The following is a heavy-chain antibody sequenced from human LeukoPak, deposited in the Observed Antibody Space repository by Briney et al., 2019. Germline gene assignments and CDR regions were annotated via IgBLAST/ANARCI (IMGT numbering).Heavy chain of an antibody. Sequence: GGSLRLSCAASGFTFASYAMSWVRQAPGKGLEWVSSISASGGSTYYADSVKGRFTISRDNSKNTLYLQMNTLRAEDTAVYYCATDLFAGTTGWFDPWGQGTLVTVSS. CDR3: ATDLFAGTTGWFDP. CDR1: GFTFASYA. J-gene: IGHJ5*02. CDR2: ISASGGST. D-gene: IGHD1-1*01. V-gene: IGHV3-23*01.